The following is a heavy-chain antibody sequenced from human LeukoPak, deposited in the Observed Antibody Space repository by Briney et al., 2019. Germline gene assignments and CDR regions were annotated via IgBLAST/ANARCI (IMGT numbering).Heavy chain of an antibody. Sequence: GGSLRLSCAATGFTFDDYGMSWVRQAPGKGLEWVSGINWNGGSTGYADSVKGRFTISRDNAKNSLYLQMNSLRAEDTALYYCARAMNSREAVQHYFDYWGQGTLVTVSS. CDR3: ARAMNSREAVQHYFDY. D-gene: IGHD1-26*01. CDR1: GFTFDDYG. V-gene: IGHV3-20*04. J-gene: IGHJ4*02. CDR2: INWNGGST.